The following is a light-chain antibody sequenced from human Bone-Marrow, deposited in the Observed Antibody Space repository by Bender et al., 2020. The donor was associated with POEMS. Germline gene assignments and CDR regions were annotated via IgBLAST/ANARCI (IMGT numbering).Light chain of an antibody. J-gene: IGLJ2*01. CDR2: DVN. V-gene: IGLV2-11*01. CDR1: SSEVGGYNY. CDR3: CSYAGANTLV. Sequence: QSALTQPASVSGSPGQSITISCTGTSSEVGGYNYVSWYQQFPGKAPKLMIYDVNKRPSGVPDRFSGANSGTTDSLTISGLQAEDEADYYCCSYAGANTLVCGGGTKLTVL.